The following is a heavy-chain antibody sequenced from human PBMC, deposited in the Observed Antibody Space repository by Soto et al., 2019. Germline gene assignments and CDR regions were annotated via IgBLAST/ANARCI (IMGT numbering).Heavy chain of an antibody. CDR2: IYYSGST. CDR1: GGSISSGGYY. CDR3: ARVGDYSIGIYFDY. Sequence: SETLSLTCTVSGGSISSGGYYWSWIRQHPGKGLEWIGYIYYSGSTYYNPSLKSRATISVDTSKNQFSLKLSSVTAADTAVYYCARVGDYSIGIYFDYWGQGTLVTVSS. D-gene: IGHD4-4*01. J-gene: IGHJ4*02. V-gene: IGHV4-31*03.